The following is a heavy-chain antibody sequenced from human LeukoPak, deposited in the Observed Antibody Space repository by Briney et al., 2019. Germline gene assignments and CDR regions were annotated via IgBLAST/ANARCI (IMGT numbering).Heavy chain of an antibody. V-gene: IGHV1-18*01. CDR1: GYTFTIYG. Sequence: ASVKVSCKASGYTFTIYGISWVRQAPGQGLEWMGWISAYNVNTNYAQKFQGRVTMTRDTSISTAYMERSRLRSDDTAVYYCSRGLDVLRYFDWSFDPWGQGTLVTVSS. CDR3: SRGLDVLRYFDWSFDP. J-gene: IGHJ5*01. CDR2: ISAYNVNT. D-gene: IGHD3-9*01.